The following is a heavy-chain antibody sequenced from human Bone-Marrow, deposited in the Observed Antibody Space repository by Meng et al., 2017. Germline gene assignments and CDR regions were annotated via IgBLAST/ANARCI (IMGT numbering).Heavy chain of an antibody. CDR1: GFTFSSYG. J-gene: IGHJ4*02. V-gene: IGHV3-33*01. CDR2: IWYDGSNK. Sequence: GGSLRLSCAASGFTFSSYGMHWVRQAPGKGLEWVAVIWYDGSNKYYADSGKGRFTISRDNSKNTLYLQMNSLRAEDTAVYYCARELFHYYDSSGYYGFDYWGQGTLVTVSS. CDR3: ARELFHYYDSSGYYGFDY. D-gene: IGHD3-22*01.